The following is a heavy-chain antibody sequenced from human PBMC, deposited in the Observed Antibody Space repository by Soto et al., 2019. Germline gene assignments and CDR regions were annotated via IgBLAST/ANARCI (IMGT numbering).Heavy chain of an antibody. J-gene: IGHJ4*02. V-gene: IGHV4-61*01. CDR1: GDSVSSGSYC. Sequence: PSETLSLTCTVSGDSVSSGSYCWSWIRQPPGKGLEYIGYVYYSGTTNYNPSLKSRVTISVDTSKNQFSLKLNSVTAADTAVYYCGRKDSLGSWAAWYWGQGTMVTVPS. D-gene: IGHD3-22*01. CDR2: VYYSGTT. CDR3: GRKDSLGSWAAWY.